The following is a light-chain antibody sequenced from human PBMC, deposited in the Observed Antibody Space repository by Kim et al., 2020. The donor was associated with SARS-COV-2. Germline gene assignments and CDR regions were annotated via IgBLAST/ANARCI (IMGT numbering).Light chain of an antibody. CDR1: GSKVGAHYD. Sequence: KVNICCKGRGSKVGAHYDVPWYRHVPGTAPKLLIFGNTNRPSGVPDRFSGSKSGTSASLAITGLQAEDEGSYYCQSYDSSLSGGVFGGGTKVTVL. J-gene: IGLJ3*02. V-gene: IGLV1-40*01. CDR2: GNT. CDR3: QSYDSSLSGGV.